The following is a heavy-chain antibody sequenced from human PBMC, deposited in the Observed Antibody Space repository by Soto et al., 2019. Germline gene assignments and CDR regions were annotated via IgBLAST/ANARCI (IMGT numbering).Heavy chain of an antibody. V-gene: IGHV3-48*03. CDR1: GFTFSSYE. CDR2: ISSSGSTI. D-gene: IGHD4-17*01. J-gene: IGHJ4*02. CDR3: ARDRGADIDY. Sequence: VGSLRLSCAASGFTFSSYEMNWVRQAPGKGLEWVSYISSSGSTIYYADSVKGRFTISRDNAKNSLYLQMNSLRSDDTAVFYCARDRGADIDYWGQGTLVTVSS.